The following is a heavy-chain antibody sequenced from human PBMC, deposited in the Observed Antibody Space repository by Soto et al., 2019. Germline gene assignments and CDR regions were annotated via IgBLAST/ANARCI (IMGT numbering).Heavy chain of an antibody. CDR3: AIHGRWIQSEVDY. V-gene: IGHV5-51*01. D-gene: IGHD5-18*01. Sequence: ESLKISCKGSGYSFTSYWIVWVRQMPGKGLEWMGIIYPGDSDTRYSPSFQGQVTISADKSISTAYLQWSSLKASDTAMYYFAIHGRWIQSEVDYWCQGTLVTVS. CDR2: IYPGDSDT. J-gene: IGHJ4*02. CDR1: GYSFTSYW.